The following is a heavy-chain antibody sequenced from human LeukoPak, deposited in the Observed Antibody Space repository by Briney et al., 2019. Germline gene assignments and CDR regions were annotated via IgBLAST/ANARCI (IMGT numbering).Heavy chain of an antibody. Sequence: PGGSLRLSCAASGFTFSSYAMSWVRQAPGKGLEWVSAISGSGGSTYYADSVKGRFTISRDNSKNTLYLQMNSLRAEDTAVYYCAKVLESYYDSIWLGFDYWGQGALVTVSS. V-gene: IGHV3-23*01. D-gene: IGHD3-22*01. CDR2: ISGSGGST. CDR1: GFTFSSYA. CDR3: AKVLESYYDSIWLGFDY. J-gene: IGHJ4*02.